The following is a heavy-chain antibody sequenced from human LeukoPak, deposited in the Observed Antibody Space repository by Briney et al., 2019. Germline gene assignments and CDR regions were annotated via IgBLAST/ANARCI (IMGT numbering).Heavy chain of an antibody. J-gene: IGHJ1*01. CDR2: IYYSGST. Sequence: SETLSLTCTVSGGSITSGSHYWSWIRQPPGKGLEWIGYIYYSGSTYYTPSLKSRAALSVGTSKNQFSLKLNSVTAADTAVYYCASGPSPETFQEWGQGTLVTVSS. CDR3: ASGPSPETFQE. V-gene: IGHV4-30-4*08. CDR1: GGSITSGSHY.